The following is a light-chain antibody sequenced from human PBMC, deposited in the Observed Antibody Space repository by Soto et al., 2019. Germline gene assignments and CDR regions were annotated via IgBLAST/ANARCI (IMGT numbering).Light chain of an antibody. J-gene: IGKJ4*01. Sequence: DLQMTQSPSTLSASVGDRVTITCRASQSVTSRLAWYQQKPGKAPKLLIYGASNLESGVPSRFSGSGSGTEFTLTISSLQPDDFATYYCQQYNSYSLTFGGGTTVEIK. CDR2: GAS. CDR1: QSVTSR. V-gene: IGKV1-5*01. CDR3: QQYNSYSLT.